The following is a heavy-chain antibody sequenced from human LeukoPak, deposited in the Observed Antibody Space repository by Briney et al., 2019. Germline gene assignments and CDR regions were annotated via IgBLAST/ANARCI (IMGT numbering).Heavy chain of an antibody. D-gene: IGHD1-26*01. Sequence: ASVKVSCKASGYTFTGYYMHWVRQAPGQGLEWMGWINPNSGGTNYAQKFQGRVTMTRDTSISTAYMELSRLRSDDTAVYYCARVGINSGGPRGAFDIWGQGTMVTVSS. J-gene: IGHJ3*02. V-gene: IGHV1-2*02. CDR1: GYTFTGYY. CDR3: ARVGINSGGPRGAFDI. CDR2: INPNSGGT.